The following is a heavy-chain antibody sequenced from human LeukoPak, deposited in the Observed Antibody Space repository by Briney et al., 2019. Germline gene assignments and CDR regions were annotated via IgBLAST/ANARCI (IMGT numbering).Heavy chain of an antibody. CDR2: IKEDGSEK. D-gene: IGHD3-3*01. Sequence: GGSLRLSCAASGFTFSRYWMNWVRQTPGKGLEWVANIKEDGSEKNYVDSVKGRFTISRDNTKNSLYLQMNSPTAEDTAVYYCASARFCDYWGQGTLVTVSS. CDR3: ASARFCDY. J-gene: IGHJ4*02. V-gene: IGHV3-7*01. CDR1: GFTFSRYW.